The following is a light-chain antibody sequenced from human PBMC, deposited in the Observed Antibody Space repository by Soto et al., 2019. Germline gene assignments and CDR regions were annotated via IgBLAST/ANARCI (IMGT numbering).Light chain of an antibody. V-gene: IGLV1-40*01. CDR3: QSYDSSLSGSRV. CDR2: GNS. CDR1: SSNIGAGYD. J-gene: IGLJ1*01. Sequence: QSVLTQPPSVSGAPGQRVTISCTGSSSNIGAGYDVHWYQQLPGTAPKLLIYGNSNRPSGVPDRSPGSKSGTSASLAITGLQAEDEADYYCQSYDSSLSGSRVFGTGTKVTVL.